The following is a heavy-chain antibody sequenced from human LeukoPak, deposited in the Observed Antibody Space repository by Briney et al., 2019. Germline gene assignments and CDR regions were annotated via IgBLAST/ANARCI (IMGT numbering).Heavy chain of an antibody. D-gene: IGHD3-22*01. J-gene: IGHJ5*02. V-gene: IGHV3-7*03. CDR3: AKDGIPHYYDSSGYGDWFDP. Sequence: GGSLRLSCAASGFTFSNYWMTWVRQAPGKGLEWVAHINQDGSKEYYMDSVKARFTISRDNAKNSLSLQMNSLRPEDTAVYYCAKDGIPHYYDSSGYGDWFDPWGQGTLVTVSS. CDR2: INQDGSKE. CDR1: GFTFSNYW.